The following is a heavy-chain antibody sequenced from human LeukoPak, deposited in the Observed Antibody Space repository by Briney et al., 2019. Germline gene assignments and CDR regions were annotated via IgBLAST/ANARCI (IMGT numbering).Heavy chain of an antibody. Sequence: GGSLRLSCAASGFTFSSYSMNWVRQAPGKGLEWVSYISSSSSTIYYADSVKGRFTISRDNAKNSLYLQMNSLRDEDTAVYYCARDRGYDFWSGYYGFDHWGQGTLVTVSS. D-gene: IGHD3-3*01. J-gene: IGHJ4*02. V-gene: IGHV3-48*02. CDR3: ARDRGYDFWSGYYGFDH. CDR1: GFTFSSYS. CDR2: ISSSSSTI.